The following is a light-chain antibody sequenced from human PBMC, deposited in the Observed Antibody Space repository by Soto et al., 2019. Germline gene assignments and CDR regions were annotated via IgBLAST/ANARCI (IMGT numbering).Light chain of an antibody. CDR2: DAS. Sequence: EIVLIQSPATLSLSPGERATLSCRASQIINSYLAWYQQKPGQAPRLLNYDASNRATAIPARFSGSGSGTDFTLTISSLEPEDVAVYYCQQRSIWPLTFGGGTKVDIK. CDR1: QIINSY. V-gene: IGKV3-11*01. J-gene: IGKJ4*01. CDR3: QQRSIWPLT.